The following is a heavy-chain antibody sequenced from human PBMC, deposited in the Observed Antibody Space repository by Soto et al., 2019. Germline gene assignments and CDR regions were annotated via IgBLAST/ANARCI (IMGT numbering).Heavy chain of an antibody. CDR2: ISGSGSMR. Sequence: GSLRLSCTAAGFHFANYAMSWVRQAPGRGLEWVSGISGSGSMRYYADSVRGHFTISRDNSKNTLYLQMASMRDEDTAVYYCSKDAVEGEQVPIRGDAWGQGTLVTVSS. CDR3: SKDAVEGEQVPIRGDA. D-gene: IGHD2-21*01. J-gene: IGHJ5*02. V-gene: IGHV3-23*01. CDR1: GFHFANYA.